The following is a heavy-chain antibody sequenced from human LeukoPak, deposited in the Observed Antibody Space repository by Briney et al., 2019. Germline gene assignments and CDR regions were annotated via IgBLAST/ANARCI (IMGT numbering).Heavy chain of an antibody. D-gene: IGHD2-8*02. CDR3: ATDRGWFILDY. CDR2: IKEDGSET. Sequence: GGSLRLSCTASEFILNSYWTTWVRQAPGKGLQWVANIKEDGSETYYLDSVRGRFTISRGTAKKSVYLQMSSLRVEDTAVYYCATDRGWFILDYWGQGSLVTVSS. J-gene: IGHJ4*02. CDR1: EFILNSYW. V-gene: IGHV3-7*01.